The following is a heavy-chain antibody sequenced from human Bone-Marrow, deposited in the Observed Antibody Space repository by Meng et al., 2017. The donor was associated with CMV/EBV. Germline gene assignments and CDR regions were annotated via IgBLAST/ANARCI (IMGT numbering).Heavy chain of an antibody. CDR2: IYYSGST. CDR3: ARQRWTSYYYYGMDV. J-gene: IGHJ6*02. D-gene: IGHD5-24*01. Sequence: SETLSLTCTVSGGSISSYYWSWIRQPPGKGLEWIGYIYYSGSTNYNPSLKSRVTISVDTSKNQFSLKLSSVTAADTAVYYCARQRWTSYYYYGMDVWGQGTTVTVSS. V-gene: IGHV4-59*01. CDR1: GGSISSYY.